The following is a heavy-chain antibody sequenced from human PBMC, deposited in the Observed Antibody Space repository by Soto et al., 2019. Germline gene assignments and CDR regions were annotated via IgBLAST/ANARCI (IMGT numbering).Heavy chain of an antibody. Sequence: GESLKISCRTSGYKFTSPWIAWVRQMPGKGLEWMGIIFPSDSDTRYSPSFQGQVTISADRSTSTVFLQWASLKASDTAVYFCARKDKSGYFNWFDPWGQGTLVTVSS. CDR1: GYKFTSPW. D-gene: IGHD3-22*01. J-gene: IGHJ5*02. CDR3: ARKDKSGYFNWFDP. CDR2: IFPSDSDT. V-gene: IGHV5-51*01.